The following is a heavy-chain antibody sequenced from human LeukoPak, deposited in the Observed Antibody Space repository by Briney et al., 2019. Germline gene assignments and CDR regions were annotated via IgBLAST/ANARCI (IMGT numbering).Heavy chain of an antibody. CDR1: TLSVGGSF. V-gene: IGHV3-53*01. CDR2: IYSGGSV. J-gene: IGHJ4*02. D-gene: IGHD3-16*01. Sequence: GGSLRLSCVDSTLSVGGSFVSWVRQAPGKGLEWVSVIYSGGSVYSADSVKGRFSISRDNSKSTLFLQMNSLRVEDTAVYYCAKAFYGGPARPSFDFWGQGTLVTVSS. CDR3: AKAFYGGPARPSFDF.